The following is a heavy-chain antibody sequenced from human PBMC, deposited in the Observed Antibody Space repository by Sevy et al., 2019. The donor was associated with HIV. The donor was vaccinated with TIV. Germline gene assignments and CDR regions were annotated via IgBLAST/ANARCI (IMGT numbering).Heavy chain of an antibody. D-gene: IGHD6-19*01. Sequence: GGSLRLSCAASGFTFSSYNMNWVRQPPGKGLEWVAVIWYDGTNKEYADSVKGRFTISRDNSKNTLYLQMSSLRADDTAVYYCARERLAVAGIGYYFDYWGQGTLVTVSS. V-gene: IGHV3-33*08. J-gene: IGHJ4*02. CDR2: IWYDGTNK. CDR1: GFTFSSYN. CDR3: ARERLAVAGIGYYFDY.